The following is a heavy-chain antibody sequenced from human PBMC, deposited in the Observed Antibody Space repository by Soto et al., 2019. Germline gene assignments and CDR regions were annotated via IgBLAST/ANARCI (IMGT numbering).Heavy chain of an antibody. CDR2: ISYDGSNK. D-gene: IGHD6-13*01. CDR3: ARECRDSSWPYFDY. J-gene: IGHJ4*02. Sequence: GGSLRLSCAASGFTFSSYAMHWVRQAPGKGLEWVAVISYDGSNKYYADSVKGRFTISRDNSKNTLYLQMNSLRAEDTAVYYCARECRDSSWPYFDYWGQGTLVTVSS. V-gene: IGHV3-30-3*01. CDR1: GFTFSSYA.